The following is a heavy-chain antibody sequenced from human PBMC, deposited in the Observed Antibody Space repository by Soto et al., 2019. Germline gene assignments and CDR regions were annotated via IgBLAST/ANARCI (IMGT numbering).Heavy chain of an antibody. J-gene: IGHJ4*02. Sequence: ASVKVSCKASGYTFTGYYMHWVRQAPGQGLEWMGWINPNSGGTNYAQKFQGWVTMTRDTSISTAYMELSRLRSDDTAVYYCARDLYGDSLNGGKYFDYWGQGTLVTVS. D-gene: IGHD4-17*01. CDR1: GYTFTGYY. CDR2: INPNSGGT. V-gene: IGHV1-2*04. CDR3: ARDLYGDSLNGGKYFDY.